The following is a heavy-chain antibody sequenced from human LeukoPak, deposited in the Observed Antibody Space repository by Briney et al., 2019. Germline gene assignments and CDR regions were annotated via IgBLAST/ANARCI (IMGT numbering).Heavy chain of an antibody. CDR3: ARVVPAAMSTQIYYYGMDV. CDR2: IHSSGYT. V-gene: IGHV4-4*09. CDR1: GGSSISNY. D-gene: IGHD2-2*01. Sequence: SETLSLTCTVSGGSSISNYWSWIRQPPGQGLEWIAYIHSSGYTNYNPSLKSRVTISVDTSKNQFSLKVSSVTAADTAVYYCARVVPAAMSTQIYYYGMDVWGQGTTVTVSS. J-gene: IGHJ6*02.